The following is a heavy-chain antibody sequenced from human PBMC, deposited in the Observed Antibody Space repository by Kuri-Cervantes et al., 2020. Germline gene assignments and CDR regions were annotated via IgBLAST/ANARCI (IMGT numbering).Heavy chain of an antibody. CDR1: GGSISSYY. J-gene: IGHJ4*02. CDR3: ASGSSLVATLSY. CDR2: IYYSGST. Sequence: GSLRLSCTVSGGSISSYYWSWIRQPPGKGLEWIGYIYYSGSTNYNPSLKSRLTISLDTSKNQFSLKLNSLTAADTAVYYCASGSSLVATLSYWGQGTLVTVSS. D-gene: IGHD5-12*01. V-gene: IGHV4-59*12.